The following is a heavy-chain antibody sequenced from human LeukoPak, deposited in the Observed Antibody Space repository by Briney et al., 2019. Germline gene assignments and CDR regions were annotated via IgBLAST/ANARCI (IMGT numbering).Heavy chain of an antibody. V-gene: IGHV3-23*01. CDR2: ISGRGGST. Sequence: GGSLRLSCAASGFSFGSYAMSWVRQAPGKGLEWVSAISGRGGSTDYADSGKGRFTISRDNSKNTLFLQMNSLRAEDTALYYCAKGSSGYFFDLWGQGTLVTVSS. D-gene: IGHD3-22*01. CDR3: AKGSSGYFFDL. J-gene: IGHJ4*02. CDR1: GFSFGSYA.